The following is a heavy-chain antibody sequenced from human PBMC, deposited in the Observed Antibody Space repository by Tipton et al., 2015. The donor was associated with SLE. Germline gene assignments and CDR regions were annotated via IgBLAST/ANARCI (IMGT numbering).Heavy chain of an antibody. CDR2: IYHSGTA. V-gene: IGHV4-39*07. CDR3: ASNPNYYGSGSIYY. J-gene: IGHJ4*02. CDR1: GGSISSSSYY. D-gene: IGHD3-10*01. Sequence: TLSLTCTVSGGSISSSSYYWGWIRQPPGKGLEWIGSIYHSGTAYYNPSLKSRVTISVDTSKNQISLKLSSVTAADTAVYYCASNPNYYGSGSIYYWGQGTLVTVSS.